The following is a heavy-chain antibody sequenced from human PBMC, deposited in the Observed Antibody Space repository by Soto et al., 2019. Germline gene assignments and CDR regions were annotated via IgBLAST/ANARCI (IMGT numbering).Heavy chain of an antibody. D-gene: IGHD3-10*01. CDR1: GYTFTAYT. J-gene: IGHJ4*02. Sequence: ASVKVSCKASGYTFTAYTIHWVRQAPGQSLEWMGWINAANGATKYSEKFQGRVTITRDTSARTAYMDLNSLRAEDTAVYYCARAYGSGSYFFRLQHWPLGYWGQGTLVTVSS. CDR2: INAANGAT. CDR3: ARAYGSGSYFFRLQHWPLGY. V-gene: IGHV1-3*01.